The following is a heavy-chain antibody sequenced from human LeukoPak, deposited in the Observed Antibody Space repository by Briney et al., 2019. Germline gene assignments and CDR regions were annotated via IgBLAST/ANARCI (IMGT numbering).Heavy chain of an antibody. CDR2: IIPIFGAA. V-gene: IGHV1-69*05. J-gene: IGHJ5*02. CDR3: ARGAATDYDYVWGSYRYSHWFDP. Sequence: SVKVSCKASGGTFSSYAISWVRQAPGQGLEWMGGIIPIFGAANYAQKFQGRVTITTDESTSTAYMELSSLRSEDTAVYYCARGAATDYDYVWGSYRYSHWFDPWGQGTLVTVSS. CDR1: GGTFSSYA. D-gene: IGHD3-16*02.